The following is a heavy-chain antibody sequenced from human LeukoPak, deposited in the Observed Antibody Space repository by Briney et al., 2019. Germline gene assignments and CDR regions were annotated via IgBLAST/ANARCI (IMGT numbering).Heavy chain of an antibody. CDR2: ISSSSSYI. CDR3: ARDDRADYYDSSGYTPPVGWFDP. CDR1: GFTFSSYS. D-gene: IGHD3-22*01. Sequence: GGSLRLSCAASGFTFSSYSMNWVRQAPGKGLEWVSSISSSSSYIYYADSVKGQFTISRDNAKNSLYLQMNSLRAEDTAVYYCARDDRADYYDSSGYTPPVGWFDPWGQGTLVTVSS. J-gene: IGHJ5*02. V-gene: IGHV3-21*01.